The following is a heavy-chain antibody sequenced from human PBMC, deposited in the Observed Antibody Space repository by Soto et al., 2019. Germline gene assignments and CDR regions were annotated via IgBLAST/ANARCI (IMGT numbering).Heavy chain of an antibody. CDR1: GFTFSSFV. D-gene: IGHD1-26*01. V-gene: IGHV3-30*04. Sequence: LRLSCAASGFTFSSFVMHWVRQAPGKGLEWVAALSYDGSNKNYADSVKGRFTISRDNSKNSLYLQMNSLRTEDTALYYCAKDGNSGSYYLFDYWGQGTLVTVSS. CDR3: AKDGNSGSYYLFDY. CDR2: LSYDGSNK. J-gene: IGHJ4*02.